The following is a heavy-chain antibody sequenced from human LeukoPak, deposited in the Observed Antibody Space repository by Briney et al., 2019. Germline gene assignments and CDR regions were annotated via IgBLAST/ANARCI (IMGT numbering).Heavy chain of an antibody. CDR2: LDPEDGET. V-gene: IGHV1-24*01. Sequence: ASVKVSCKVSGYTLTELSMHWVRQAPGKGLEWMGGLDPEDGETIYAQKFQGRVTMTEDTSTDTAYMELSSLRSEDTAVYYCATRRPNYDILTGYYRNYFDYWGQGTLVTVSS. J-gene: IGHJ4*02. D-gene: IGHD3-9*01. CDR1: GYTLTELS. CDR3: ATRRPNYDILTGYYRNYFDY.